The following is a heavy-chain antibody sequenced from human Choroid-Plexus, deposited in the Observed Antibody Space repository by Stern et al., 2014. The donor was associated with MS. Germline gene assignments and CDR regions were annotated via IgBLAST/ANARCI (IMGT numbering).Heavy chain of an antibody. CDR3: AKDRQYLTYFFDH. D-gene: IGHD2/OR15-2a*01. Sequence: VQLVESGGGVVQPGRPRRLSCVASGFTFGSCAMHWVRPAPGKGLEWVAGVSYDGSNKYYADSVKGRFTISRDNSQNTLYMQMSSLRPEDTAVYYCAKDRQYLTYFFDHWGQGSLVTVSS. V-gene: IGHV3-30*18. J-gene: IGHJ5*02. CDR2: VSYDGSNK. CDR1: GFTFGSCA.